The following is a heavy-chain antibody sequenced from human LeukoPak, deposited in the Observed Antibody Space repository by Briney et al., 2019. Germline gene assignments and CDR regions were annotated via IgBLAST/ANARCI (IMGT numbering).Heavy chain of an antibody. CDR2: ISSSSSYI. CDR1: GFTFSSYS. D-gene: IGHD2-2*02. V-gene: IGHV3-21*01. J-gene: IGHJ4*02. CDR3: ASSYCSSTSCYTGSYY. Sequence: GGSLRLSCAASGFTFSSYSMNWVPQAPGKGLEWVSSISSSSSYIYYADSVKGRFTISRDNAKNSLYLQMNSLRAEDTAVYYCASSYCSSTSCYTGSYYWGQGTLVTVSS.